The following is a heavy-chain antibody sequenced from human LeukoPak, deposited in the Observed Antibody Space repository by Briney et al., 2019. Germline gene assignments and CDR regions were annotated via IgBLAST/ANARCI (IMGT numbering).Heavy chain of an antibody. Sequence: SETLSLTCTVSGGSISSGSYYWSWIRQPAGKGLEWVGRIYTSGSTDYNPSLKCRVTISVDTSKNQFFLKLSSVTAADTAVYYCARDMGPYYDSSGSFDYWGQGTLVTVSS. J-gene: IGHJ4*02. CDR3: ARDMGPYYDSSGSFDY. V-gene: IGHV4-61*02. D-gene: IGHD3-22*01. CDR1: GGSISSGSYY. CDR2: IYTSGST.